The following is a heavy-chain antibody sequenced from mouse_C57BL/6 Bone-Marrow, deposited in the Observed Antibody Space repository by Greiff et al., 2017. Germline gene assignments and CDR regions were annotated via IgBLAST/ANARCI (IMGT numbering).Heavy chain of an antibody. J-gene: IGHJ1*03. V-gene: IGHV1-23*01. Sequence: QTPVHGLEWIGAIDPETCGTAYNQKFKGKDTLTADKSSSTAYMELRSLTSEDSAVYYCTRGTVVGNYWYFDVWGTGTTVTVSS. D-gene: IGHD1-1*01. CDR2: IDPETCGT. CDR3: TRGTVVGNYWYFDV.